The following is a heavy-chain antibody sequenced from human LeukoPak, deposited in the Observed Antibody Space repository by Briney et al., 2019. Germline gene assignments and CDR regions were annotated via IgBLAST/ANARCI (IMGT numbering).Heavy chain of an antibody. D-gene: IGHD2-2*01. CDR2: IHTSGST. Sequence: SQTLSLTCTVSGGSISSGTYYWTWIRQPAGKGLEWIGRIHTSGSTNYNPSLKSRVTISIDTSQNQISLKLSSVTAADTAVYHCTRGSRYCTSTTCYHWFDPWGQGTLVTVSS. CDR3: TRGSRYCTSTTCYHWFDP. V-gene: IGHV4-61*02. CDR1: GGSISSGTYY. J-gene: IGHJ5*02.